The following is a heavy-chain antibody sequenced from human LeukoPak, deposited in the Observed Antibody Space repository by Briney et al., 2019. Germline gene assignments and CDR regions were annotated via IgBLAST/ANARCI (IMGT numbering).Heavy chain of an antibody. J-gene: IGHJ4*02. CDR2: ISGSGSST. CDR3: AKDGYDSSGSLDY. D-gene: IGHD3-22*01. Sequence: GGSLRLSCAASGFTFSSYGMSWVRQAPGKGLEWVSAISGSGSSTYYADSVKGRFTISRDNPKNTLYLQMNSLRAEDTAVYYCAKDGYDSSGSLDYWGQGTLVTVSS. CDR1: GFTFSSYG. V-gene: IGHV3-23*01.